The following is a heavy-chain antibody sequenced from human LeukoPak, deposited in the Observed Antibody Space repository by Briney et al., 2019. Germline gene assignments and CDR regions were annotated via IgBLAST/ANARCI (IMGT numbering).Heavy chain of an antibody. CDR2: ISGYNGKT. CDR1: GYTFNTYG. J-gene: IGHJ4*02. V-gene: IGHV1-18*01. CDR3: ARVQLERSGEPFDY. Sequence: ASVKVSCKASGYTFNTYGITWVRQAPGQGLEWMGWISGYNGKTKYAQKLQDRVTMTTDTSTTTAYMELRSLRSDDTAVYYCARVQLERSGEPFDYWGQGTLVTVSS. D-gene: IGHD1-1*01.